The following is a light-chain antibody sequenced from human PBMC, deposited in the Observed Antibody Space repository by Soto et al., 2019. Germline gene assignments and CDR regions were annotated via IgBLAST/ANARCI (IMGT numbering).Light chain of an antibody. Sequence: DIQMTQSPSTLSASVGDRVTITCRASQSISSWLAWCQQKPGKAPKLLIYKASNLESGVPSRFSGSGSGTEFTLTISRLQPDEFETYYCQQYKSYPLTFGGGTKAEIK. CDR3: QQYKSYPLT. CDR1: QSISSW. V-gene: IGKV1-5*03. CDR2: KAS. J-gene: IGKJ4*01.